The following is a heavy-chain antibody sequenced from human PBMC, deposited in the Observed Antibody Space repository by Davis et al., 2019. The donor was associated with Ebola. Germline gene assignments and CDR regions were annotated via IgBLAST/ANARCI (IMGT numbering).Heavy chain of an antibody. D-gene: IGHD7-27*01. Sequence: GESLKISCAASGFTFSTYEMNWVRQAPGVGLEWVSAISGNSGSIHYADSVKGRFTISRDNPNNILYLEMNSLRAEDTAIYYCATRTGEGYWGQGTLVTVSS. V-gene: IGHV3-23*01. CDR1: GFTFSTYE. J-gene: IGHJ4*02. CDR2: ISGNSGSI. CDR3: ATRTGEGY.